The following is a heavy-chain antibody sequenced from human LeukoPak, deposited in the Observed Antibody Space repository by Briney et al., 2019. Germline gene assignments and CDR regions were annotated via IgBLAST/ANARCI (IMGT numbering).Heavy chain of an antibody. V-gene: IGHV3-23*01. Sequence: GGSLRLSCAASGFTFSDYAMAWIRQVPGKGLEWVASISGSGGTTYYADSVNGRFTISRDNHVNTLYLQMDILRAEDTAIYYCAKDRLVTPYNWFDPWGQGTLVIVSS. J-gene: IGHJ5*02. CDR2: ISGSGGTT. CDR3: AKDRLVTPYNWFDP. CDR1: GFTFSDYA. D-gene: IGHD2-21*02.